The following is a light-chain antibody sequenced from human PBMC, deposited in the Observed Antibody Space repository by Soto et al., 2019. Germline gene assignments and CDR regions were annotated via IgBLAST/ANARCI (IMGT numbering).Light chain of an antibody. Sequence: EIVMTQSPATLSVSPGERATLSCRASQSVSSNLAWYQQKPGQAPRLLTYGASTRATGIPARFSGSGSGTEFTLTISSLQSEDFAIYFCQQYNNWPPDRTFGQGTKVEIK. CDR3: QQYNNWPPDRT. V-gene: IGKV3-15*01. J-gene: IGKJ1*01. CDR2: GAS. CDR1: QSVSSN.